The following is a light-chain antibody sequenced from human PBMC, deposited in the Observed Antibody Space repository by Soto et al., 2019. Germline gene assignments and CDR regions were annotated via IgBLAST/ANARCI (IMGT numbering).Light chain of an antibody. CDR2: DVT. CDR1: SSDVGGYNY. Sequence: QSALTQPASVSGSPGQSITISCTGTSSDVGGYNYVSWYQQHPGKAPKLFIFDVTNRPSGVSNRFSGSKSGNTASLTISGQHKEDEDDYYCCSIASSIPLVFGGGTKVTVL. CDR3: CSIASSIPLV. J-gene: IGLJ2*01. V-gene: IGLV2-14*03.